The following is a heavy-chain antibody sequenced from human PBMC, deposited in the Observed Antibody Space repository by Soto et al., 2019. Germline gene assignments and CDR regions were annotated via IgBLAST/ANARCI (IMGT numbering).Heavy chain of an antibody. CDR1: GYTFTGYY. CDR3: ARDHRYYYDSSGPIDY. Sequence: ASVKVSCKASGYTFTGYYMHWVRQAPGQGLEWMGIINPSGGSTNYAQKFQGRVTMTRDTSMSTVYMELSSLRSEDTAVYYCARDHRYYYDSSGPIDYWGQGTLVTVS. V-gene: IGHV1-46*03. J-gene: IGHJ4*02. CDR2: INPSGGST. D-gene: IGHD3-22*01.